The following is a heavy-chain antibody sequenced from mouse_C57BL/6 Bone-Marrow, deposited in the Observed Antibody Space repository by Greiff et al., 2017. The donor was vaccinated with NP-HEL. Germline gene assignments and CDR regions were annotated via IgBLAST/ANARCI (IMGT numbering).Heavy chain of an antibody. CDR1: GYTFTSYG. V-gene: IGHV1-81*01. CDR2: IYPRSGNT. D-gene: IGHD2-3*01. J-gene: IGHJ1*03. CDR3: ARAGDGFLYWYFDV. Sequence: QVQLQQSGAELARPGASVKLSCKASGYTFTSYGISWVKQRTGQGLEWIGEIYPRSGNTYYNEKFKGKATLTADKSSSTAYMELRSLTSGDSAVYFCARAGDGFLYWYFDVWGTGTTVTVSS.